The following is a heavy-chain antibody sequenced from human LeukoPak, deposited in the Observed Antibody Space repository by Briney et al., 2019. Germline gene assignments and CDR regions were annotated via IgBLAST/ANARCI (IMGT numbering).Heavy chain of an antibody. Sequence: PGGSLRLSCAASGLTFNNAWMNWVRQAPGKGLEWVGRVKSKADGGSIDYGAPVKGRFTISRDDSKNTLYLQMSSLKTEDTAVYYCTTVRATGIQPPGYYYYGMDVWGQGTTVTVSS. CDR1: GLTFNNAW. CDR3: TTVRATGIQPPGYYYYGMDV. J-gene: IGHJ6*02. D-gene: IGHD1-1*01. CDR2: VKSKADGGSI. V-gene: IGHV3-15*07.